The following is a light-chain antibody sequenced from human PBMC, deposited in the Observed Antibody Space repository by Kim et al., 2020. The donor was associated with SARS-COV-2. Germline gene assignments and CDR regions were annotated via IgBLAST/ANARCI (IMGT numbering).Light chain of an antibody. CDR3: QTWGTGSVV. V-gene: IGLV4-69*01. CDR2: LNSDGSY. Sequence: ASVKGTCTLSSGHSSCAIAWHQQQPEKGPRYLMKLNSDGSYSKGDGIPDRFSGSSSGTERYLTISCLQSEDEADYYCQTWGTGSVVFGGGTKLTVL. J-gene: IGLJ2*01. CDR1: SGHSSCA.